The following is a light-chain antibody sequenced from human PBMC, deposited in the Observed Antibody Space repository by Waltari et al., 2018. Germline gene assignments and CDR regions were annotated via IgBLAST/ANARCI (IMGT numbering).Light chain of an antibody. CDR1: SGHSNNV. J-gene: IGLJ3*02. V-gene: IGLV4-69*01. CDR3: QTGGHGTWV. Sequence: QLVLTQSPSASASLGASVKLTCTLSSGHSNNVIAWHQQRPGKGPRYLMKVNSDGSHNKGDEIPDRFSGSSSGAERYLTISSLQSEDEADYFCQTGGHGTWVFGGGTKLTVL. CDR2: VNSDGSH.